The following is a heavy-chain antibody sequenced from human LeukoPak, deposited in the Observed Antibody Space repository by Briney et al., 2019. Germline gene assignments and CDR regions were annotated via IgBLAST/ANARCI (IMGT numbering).Heavy chain of an antibody. CDR2: IYHSGST. Sequence: PSETLSLTCAVSGGSISSNHWWNWVRLPPGKGQEWIGEIYHSGSTNYNPSLKSRVTISVDKSKNQFSLKLTSIDAADTAVYYCARGLGAREVGYWGQGTLVTVSS. CDR1: GGSISSNHW. J-gene: IGHJ4*02. D-gene: IGHD1-26*01. CDR3: ARGLGAREVGY. V-gene: IGHV4-4*02.